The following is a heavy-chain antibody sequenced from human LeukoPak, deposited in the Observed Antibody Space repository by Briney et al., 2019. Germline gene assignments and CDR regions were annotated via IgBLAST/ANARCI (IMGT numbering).Heavy chain of an antibody. CDR2: INLNSGVT. J-gene: IGHJ5*02. D-gene: IGHD3-9*01. V-gene: IGHV1-2*02. CDR1: GYTFTDYY. CDR3: ARSYFDVLTNYYMWLAP. Sequence: ASVKVSCKASGYTFTDYYIHWVRQAPGQGLEWMGWINLNSGVTYYAQNFQDRVTMAGDTSISTAYLELSSLRSDDTAVFYCARSYFDVLTNYYMWLAPWGQGTLVTVSS.